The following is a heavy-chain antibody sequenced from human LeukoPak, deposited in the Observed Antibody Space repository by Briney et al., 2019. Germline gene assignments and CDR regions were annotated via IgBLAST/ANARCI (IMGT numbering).Heavy chain of an antibody. J-gene: IGHJ6*02. CDR3: ARHFSGSYLYGMDV. CDR2: IYYSGST. CDR1: GGSINNYY. D-gene: IGHD1-26*01. Sequence: PSETLSLTCTVSGGSINNYYWSWIRQPPGKGLEWIGYIYYSGSTNYNPSLKSRVTISVDTSENQFSLKLSSVTAADTAVYYCARHFSGSYLYGMDVWGQGTTVTV. V-gene: IGHV4-59*08.